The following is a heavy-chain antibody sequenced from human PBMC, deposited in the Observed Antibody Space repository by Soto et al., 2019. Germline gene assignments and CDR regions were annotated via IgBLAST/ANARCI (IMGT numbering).Heavy chain of an antibody. CDR2: IYLGDSDT. CDR1: GYRFTSYW. Sequence: GESLKISGNGSGYRFTSYWIGWVRQMPGKGLEWMGIIYLGDSDTRYSPSFQGQVTISADKSISTAYLQWSSLKASDTAMYYCARGLDPYYFDYWGQGTLVTVSS. J-gene: IGHJ4*02. V-gene: IGHV5-51*01. D-gene: IGHD1-1*01. CDR3: ARGLDPYYFDY.